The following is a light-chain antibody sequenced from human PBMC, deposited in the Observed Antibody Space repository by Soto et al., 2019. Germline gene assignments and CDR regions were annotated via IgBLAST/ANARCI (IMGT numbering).Light chain of an antibody. CDR1: QSVSSY. Sequence: EVVLTQSPATLSLSPGEGATLSCRASQSVSSYLAWYQQKPGQAPRLLIYGASKRATGIPARFSGSGSGTDFTLTISSLEPEDFAVYYCQQRSTWPGAFGQGTKLEIK. J-gene: IGKJ2*01. V-gene: IGKV3-11*01. CDR3: QQRSTWPGA. CDR2: GAS.